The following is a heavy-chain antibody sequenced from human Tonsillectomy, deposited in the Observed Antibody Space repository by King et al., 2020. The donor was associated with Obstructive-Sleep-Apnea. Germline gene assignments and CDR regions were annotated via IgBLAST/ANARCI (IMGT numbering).Heavy chain of an antibody. Sequence: QLQESGPGLVRPSETLSLTCTVSGGSISSYYWSWIRQPAGKGLEWIGRIYTSGSTNYNPSLKSRVTMSVATSKNHFSLKVSSVTAADTAVYYCARDLESGSGSYFDYWGQGTLVTVSS. J-gene: IGHJ4*02. V-gene: IGHV4-4*07. CDR1: GGSISSYY. CDR2: IYTSGST. D-gene: IGHD3-10*01. CDR3: ARDLESGSGSYFDY.